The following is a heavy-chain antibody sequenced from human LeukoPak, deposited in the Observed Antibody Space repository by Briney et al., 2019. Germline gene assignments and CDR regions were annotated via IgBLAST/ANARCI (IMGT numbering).Heavy chain of an antibody. D-gene: IGHD1-7*01. CDR2: LSSSSSYI. J-gene: IGHJ4*02. CDR1: GFTFSSYS. V-gene: IGHV3-21*01. Sequence: GGSLRLSCAASGFTFSSYSMNWVRQAPGKGLEWVSSLSSSSSYIYYADSVKGRFTISRDNAKNSLYLQMNSLRVEDTAVYYCARAHNWKYGTFDYWGQGTLVTVSS. CDR3: ARAHNWKYGTFDY.